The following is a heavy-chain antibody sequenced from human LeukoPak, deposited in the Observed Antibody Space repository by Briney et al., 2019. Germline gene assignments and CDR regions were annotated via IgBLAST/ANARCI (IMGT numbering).Heavy chain of an antibody. CDR1: GFTFDDYA. J-gene: IGHJ6*03. Sequence: GRSLRLSCEASGFTFDDYAMHWVRQAPGKGLEWVSGIGWNSGTIGYADSVKGRFTISRDNAKNSLYLQMNSLRAEDTAVYYCARVRESPRKNYYYYCMDVWGKGTTVTVSS. V-gene: IGHV3-9*01. CDR3: ARVRESPRKNYYYYCMDV. CDR2: IGWNSGTI. D-gene: IGHD1-26*01.